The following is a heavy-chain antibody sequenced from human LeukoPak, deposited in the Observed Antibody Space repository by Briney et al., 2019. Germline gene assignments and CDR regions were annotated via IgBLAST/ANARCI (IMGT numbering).Heavy chain of an antibody. Sequence: PSETLSLTCTVSGASISSSSYYWGWIRQPPGKGLEWIGSIYYSGSTYYNPSLKSRFTISVDTSKNQFSLKLSSVTAADRAVYYCARAYCSGGSCPWHIDYWGQGTLVTVSS. V-gene: IGHV4-39*07. D-gene: IGHD2-15*01. CDR2: IYYSGST. CDR3: ARAYCSGGSCPWHIDY. CDR1: GASISSSSYY. J-gene: IGHJ4*02.